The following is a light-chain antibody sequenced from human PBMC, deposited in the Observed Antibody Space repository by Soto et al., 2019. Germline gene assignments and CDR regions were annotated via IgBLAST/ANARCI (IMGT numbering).Light chain of an antibody. Sequence: SYVLTQPPSLTVAPGQTARVTCEGDNLRTKNVHWYQQKPGQAPVLVLYDDRDRPSGIPDRFSGSNSGNTATLTVSRVDAGDEGDFYCQVWDTPTSRYVFGPGTKLTVL. CDR2: DDR. CDR1: NLRTKN. V-gene: IGLV3-21*02. J-gene: IGLJ1*01. CDR3: QVWDTPTSRYV.